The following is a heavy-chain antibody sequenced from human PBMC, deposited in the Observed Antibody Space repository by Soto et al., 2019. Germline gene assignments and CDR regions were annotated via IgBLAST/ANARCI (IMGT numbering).Heavy chain of an antibody. Sequence: GASVKVSCKASGYSFTGLDINWVRQTTGQGLEWMGWIQPSSGRTGYAQKLKGRVTMTRDTSINTAYMELSSLTSDDTAFYYCARGVTAGVDYWGQGTLVTVSS. CDR2: IQPSSGRT. CDR3: ARGVTAGVDY. CDR1: GYSFTGLD. J-gene: IGHJ4*02. D-gene: IGHD1-26*01. V-gene: IGHV1-8*01.